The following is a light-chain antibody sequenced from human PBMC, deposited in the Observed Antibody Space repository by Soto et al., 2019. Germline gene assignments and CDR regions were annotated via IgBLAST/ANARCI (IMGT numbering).Light chain of an antibody. CDR1: PGAVTSGFY. CDR2: STT. CDR3: LLYYDRAQSWV. V-gene: IGLV7-43*01. J-gene: IGLJ3*02. Sequence: QTVVTQEPSLTVSPGGTVTLTCASSPGAVTSGFYPNWFQQKPGQPHRALIYSTTNRHSWTPARFSGSLLGDKAALTLSGVQPDDEADYYCLLYYDRAQSWVFGGGTQLTVL.